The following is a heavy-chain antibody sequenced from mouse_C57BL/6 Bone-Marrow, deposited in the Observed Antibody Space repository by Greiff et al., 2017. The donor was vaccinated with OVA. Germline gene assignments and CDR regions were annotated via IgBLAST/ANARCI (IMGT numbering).Heavy chain of an antibody. CDR3: TPCYSNYWYFDV. CDR1: GFNIKDDY. Sequence: EVMLQESGAELVRPGASVKLSCTASGFNIKDDYMHWVQQRPEQGLEWIGWIDPENGDTEYASKFQGKATITADTSSNTAYLQLSRLTSEDTAVYDCTPCYSNYWYFDVWGTGTTVTVSS. CDR2: IDPENGDT. J-gene: IGHJ1*03. V-gene: IGHV14-4*01. D-gene: IGHD2-5*01.